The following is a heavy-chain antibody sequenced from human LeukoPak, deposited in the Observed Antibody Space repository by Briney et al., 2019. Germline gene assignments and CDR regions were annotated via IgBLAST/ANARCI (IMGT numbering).Heavy chain of an antibody. J-gene: IGHJ6*02. CDR1: GFTFSSYG. V-gene: IGHV3-33*01. CDR3: ARGHHGLEF. CDR2: IWYDGSNK. Sequence: PGGSLRLSCAASGFTFSSYGMHWVRQAPGKGLEWVAVIWYDGSNKYYADSVKGRFTISRDNSKNTLYPQMSSLRAEDTALYYCARGHHGLEFWGQGTTVTVSS.